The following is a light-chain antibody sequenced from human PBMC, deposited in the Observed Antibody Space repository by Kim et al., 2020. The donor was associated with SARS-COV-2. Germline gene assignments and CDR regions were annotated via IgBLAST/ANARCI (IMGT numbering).Light chain of an antibody. Sequence: GKTVTISCTPSSGRIASNYVQWYQQRPGSSPTTVIYEDNQRPSGVPDRFSGSIDSSSNSASLTISGLKTEDEADYYCQSYDSSNWVFGGGTQLTVL. CDR2: EDN. J-gene: IGLJ3*02. CDR3: QSYDSSNWV. V-gene: IGLV6-57*01. CDR1: SGRIASNY.